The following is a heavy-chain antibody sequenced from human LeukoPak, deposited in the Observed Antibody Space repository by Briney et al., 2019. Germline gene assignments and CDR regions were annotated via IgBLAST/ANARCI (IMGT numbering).Heavy chain of an antibody. J-gene: IGHJ4*02. CDR2: INPNSGGT. Sequence: ASVKVSCKASGYTFTGYYMHWVRQAPGQGLEWMGWINPNSGGTNYAQKFQGRVTMTRDTSISTAYMELSRLRSDDTAVYYCAREKTRLRPPSDYWGQGTLVTVSS. CDR1: GYTFTGYY. CDR3: AREKTRLRPPSDY. D-gene: IGHD5-12*01. V-gene: IGHV1-2*02.